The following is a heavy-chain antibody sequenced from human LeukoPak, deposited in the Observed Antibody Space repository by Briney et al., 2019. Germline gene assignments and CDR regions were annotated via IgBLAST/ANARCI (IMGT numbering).Heavy chain of an antibody. Sequence: GESLKISCKGFGYSFTSYWIGWVRQMPGKGLEWMGIIYPGDSDTRYSPSFQGQVTISADKSISTAYLQWSSLKASDTAMYYCARTGYGQLPTYYFDYRGQGTLVTVSS. D-gene: IGHD2-2*01. CDR1: GYSFTSYW. J-gene: IGHJ4*02. CDR2: IYPGDSDT. V-gene: IGHV5-51*01. CDR3: ARTGYGQLPTYYFDY.